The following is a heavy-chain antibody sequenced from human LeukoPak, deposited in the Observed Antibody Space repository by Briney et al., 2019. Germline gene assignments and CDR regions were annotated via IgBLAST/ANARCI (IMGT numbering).Heavy chain of an antibody. CDR1: GGSFSGYY. CDR2: INHSGCT. D-gene: IGHD6-19*01. Sequence: SETLSLTCAVYGGSFSGYYWSGIRQPPGKGLEWIGEINHSGCTNYNPSLKSRVTISVDTSKNQFSLKLSSVTAADTAVYYCARETYTSGWYTVYYYYGMDVWGQGTTVTVSS. CDR3: ARETYTSGWYTVYYYYGMDV. J-gene: IGHJ6*02. V-gene: IGHV4-34*01.